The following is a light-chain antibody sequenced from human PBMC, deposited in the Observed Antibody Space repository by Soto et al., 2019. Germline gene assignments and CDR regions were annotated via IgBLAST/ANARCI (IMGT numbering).Light chain of an antibody. J-gene: IGLJ2*01. CDR2: DNT. V-gene: IGLV1-40*01. CDR3: QSYDSRLSGGHVV. CDR1: GARYD. Sequence: QSVLAQPPSVSGAPGQRVTISCTGLGARYDVQWYQQLPGTAPKLLIYDNTNRPSGVPDRFSASKSGTSASLAITGLQAEDEADYYCQSYDSRLSGGHVVFGGGTKVTVL.